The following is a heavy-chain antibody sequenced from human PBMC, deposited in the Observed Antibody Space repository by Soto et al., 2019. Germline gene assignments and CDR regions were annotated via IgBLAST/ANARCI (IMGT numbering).Heavy chain of an antibody. D-gene: IGHD1-7*01. Sequence: EVQLLESGGGLVQPVGSLRLSCAASGFTFSSYAMNWVRQAPGKGLEWVSAISGSGGSTYYADSVKGRFTISRDNSKNTLYLQMKSLRAEDTAVYYCAKDHGAGTWAYYYYYYDLDVWGQGTTVTVSS. V-gene: IGHV3-23*01. J-gene: IGHJ6*02. CDR2: ISGSGGST. CDR1: GFTFSSYA. CDR3: AKDHGAGTWAYYYYYYDLDV.